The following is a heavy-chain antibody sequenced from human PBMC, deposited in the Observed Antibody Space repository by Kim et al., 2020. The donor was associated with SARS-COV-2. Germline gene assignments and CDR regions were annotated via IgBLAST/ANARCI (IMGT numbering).Heavy chain of an antibody. Sequence: SETLSLTCTVSGGSISSSSYYWGWIRQPPGKGLEWIGSIYYSGSTYYNPSLKSRVTISVDTSKNQFSLKLSSVTAADTAVYYCASIVPATYYYYYGMDVWGPGTPVTVSS. CDR2: IYYSGST. CDR3: ASIVPATYYYYYGMDV. D-gene: IGHD2-2*01. J-gene: IGHJ6*02. CDR1: GGSISSSSYY. V-gene: IGHV4-39*01.